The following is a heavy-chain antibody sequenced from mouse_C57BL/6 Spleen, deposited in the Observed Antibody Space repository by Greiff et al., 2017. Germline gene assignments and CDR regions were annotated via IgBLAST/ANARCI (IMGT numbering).Heavy chain of an antibody. CDR2: IYPSDSET. Sequence: VQLQQPGAELVRPGSSVKLSCKASGYTFTSSWMDWVKQRPGHGLEWIGNIYPSDSETHYNQKFKDKATLTVDKSSSTAYMQLSSLTSEYSAVYCCARSSYYSNEDNWGQGTTRTVSS. D-gene: IGHD2-5*01. CDR1: GYTFTSSW. CDR3: ARSSYYSNEDN. J-gene: IGHJ2*01. V-gene: IGHV1-61*01.